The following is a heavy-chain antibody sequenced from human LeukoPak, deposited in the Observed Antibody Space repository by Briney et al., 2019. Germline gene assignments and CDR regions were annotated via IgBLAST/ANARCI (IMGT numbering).Heavy chain of an antibody. D-gene: IGHD3-10*01. Sequence: TSETLSLTCTVSGGSISSSRYYWSWIRQPAGKGLEWIGRGYTSGSTNYNPSLKSRVTISVDTSKNQFSLKLSSVTAADTAVYYCAREAIYGSGSYPDYWGQGTLVTVSS. V-gene: IGHV4-61*02. J-gene: IGHJ4*02. CDR3: AREAIYGSGSYPDY. CDR1: GGSISSSRYY. CDR2: GYTSGST.